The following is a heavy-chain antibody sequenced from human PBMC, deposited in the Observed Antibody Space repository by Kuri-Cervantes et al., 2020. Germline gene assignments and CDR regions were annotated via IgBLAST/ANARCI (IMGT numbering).Heavy chain of an antibody. D-gene: IGHD3-9*01. V-gene: IGHV3-30*04. CDR2: ISDDGRNK. J-gene: IGHJ6*02. CDR1: GFTFSSYA. CDR3: AREPYYDILTGYYLGYYGMDV. Sequence: GGSLRLSCAASGFTFSSYAITWVSQAPGKGLEWVAVISDDGRNKYYADSVKGRLTISRDNSKNTLYLQMNSLRAEDTAVYYCAREPYYDILTGYYLGYYGMDVWGQGTTVTVSS.